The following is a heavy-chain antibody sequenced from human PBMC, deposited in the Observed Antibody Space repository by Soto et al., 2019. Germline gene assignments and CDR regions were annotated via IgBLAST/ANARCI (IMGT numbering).Heavy chain of an antibody. D-gene: IGHD2-2*01. CDR2: ISYDGSNK. CDR1: GFTFSSYA. CDR3: ARDRDRLVVVPALKYFDY. V-gene: IGHV3-30-3*01. J-gene: IGHJ4*02. Sequence: GGSLRLSCAASGFTFSSYAMHWVRQAPGKGLEWVAVISYDGSNKYYADSVKGRFTITRDNSKNTLYLQMKSLRADDTAVYYCARDRDRLVVVPALKYFDYWGQGTLVTVSS.